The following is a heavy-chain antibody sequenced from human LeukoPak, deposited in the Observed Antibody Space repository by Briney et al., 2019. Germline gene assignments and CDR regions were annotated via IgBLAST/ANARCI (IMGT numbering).Heavy chain of an antibody. J-gene: IGHJ4*02. V-gene: IGHV3-23*01. CDR1: GFSISNSA. D-gene: IGHD5-12*01. CDR2: VIASSGST. CDR3: AKGAYDYIEMGYFDY. Sequence: GGSLRLSCAASGFSISNSAMSWVRQAPGKGLEWVSLVIASSGSTFYADSVKGRFTISRDNSKNTLFLQMNSLRAEDTAVYYCAKGAYDYIEMGYFDYWGQGTLVTVSS.